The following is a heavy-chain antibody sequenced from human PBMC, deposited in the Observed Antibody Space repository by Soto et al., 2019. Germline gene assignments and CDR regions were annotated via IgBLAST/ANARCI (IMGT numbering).Heavy chain of an antibody. CDR1: GFTFSSYS. J-gene: IGHJ5*02. V-gene: IGHV3-21*01. CDR2: ISSSSSYI. CDR3: ARVLPYYDILTGQSKTNWFDP. D-gene: IGHD3-9*01. Sequence: GGSLRVSCAASGFTFSSYSMNWVRQAPGKGLEWVSSISSSSSYIYYADSVKGRFTISRDNAKNSLYLQMNSLRAEDTAVYYCARVLPYYDILTGQSKTNWFDPWGQGTLVTVSS.